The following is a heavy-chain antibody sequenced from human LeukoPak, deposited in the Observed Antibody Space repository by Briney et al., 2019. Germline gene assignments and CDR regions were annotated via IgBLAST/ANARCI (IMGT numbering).Heavy chain of an antibody. V-gene: IGHV4-31*03. Sequence: SETLSLTCTVSGGSISSGHYSWSWIRQHPGKGLEWIGSIYYSGSTYSNPSLKSRLTISEDKSKNQFSLKLSPVTAADTAVYFCARVERYHEYFQDWGQGTLVIVSS. CDR3: ARVERYHEYFQD. CDR1: GGSISSGHYS. J-gene: IGHJ1*01. D-gene: IGHD3-3*01. CDR2: IYYSGST.